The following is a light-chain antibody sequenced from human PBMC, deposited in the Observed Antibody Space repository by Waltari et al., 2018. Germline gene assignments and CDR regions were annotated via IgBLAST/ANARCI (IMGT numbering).Light chain of an antibody. Sequence: QSVLTQPPSVSGAPGQRVTISCTGSSSNIWAGYDVHWYLQLPGTAPKLLIYGNTNRPSGVPDRFSGSKSGTSASLAITGLQADDEADYYCQSYDSSLSGWVFGGGTKLTVL. CDR3: QSYDSSLSGWV. CDR2: GNT. CDR1: SSNIWAGYD. V-gene: IGLV1-40*01. J-gene: IGLJ3*02.